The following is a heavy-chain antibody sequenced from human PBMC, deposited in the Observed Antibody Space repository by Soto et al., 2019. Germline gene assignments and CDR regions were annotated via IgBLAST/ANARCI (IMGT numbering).Heavy chain of an antibody. CDR2: IYYSGST. J-gene: IGHJ3*02. D-gene: IGHD3-16*02. V-gene: IGHV4-59*08. Sequence: PSETLSLTCTVSGGSISSYYWSWIRQPPGKGLEWIGYIYYSGSTNYNPSLKSRVTISVDTSKNQFSLKLSSVTAADTAVYYCARRSGVMITFGGVIADDAFDIWGQGTMVTVSS. CDR3: ARRSGVMITFGGVIADDAFDI. CDR1: GGSISSYY.